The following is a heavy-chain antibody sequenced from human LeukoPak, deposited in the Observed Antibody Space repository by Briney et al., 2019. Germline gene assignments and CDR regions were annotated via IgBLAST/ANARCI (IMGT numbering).Heavy chain of an antibody. CDR2: INAGNGNT. CDR3: AMGEQWFGELSYPPMDY. V-gene: IGHV1-3*01. J-gene: IGHJ4*02. D-gene: IGHD3-10*01. CDR1: GYTFTSYA. Sequence: ASVKVSCKASGYTFTSYAMHWVRQAPGQRLEWMGWINAGNGNTKYSQKFQGRVTITRDTSASTAYMELSSLRSEDTAVYYCAMGEQWFGELSYPPMDYWGQGTLVTVSS.